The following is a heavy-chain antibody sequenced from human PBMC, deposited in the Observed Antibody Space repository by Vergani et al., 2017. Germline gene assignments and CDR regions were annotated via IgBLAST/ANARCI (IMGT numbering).Heavy chain of an antibody. CDR3: ARGYCSGGNCYSNYYYGMDV. Sequence: QVQLVQSGAEVKKPGSSVKVSCKASVGTFSSYAISWVRQAPGQGLEWMGGIIPIFGTANYAQKFQGRVTITADESTSTAYMELSSLSSEDTAVYYCARGYCSGGNCYSNYYYGMDVWGQGTTVTVSS. J-gene: IGHJ6*02. V-gene: IGHV1-69*01. D-gene: IGHD2-15*01. CDR1: VGTFSSYA. CDR2: IIPIFGTA.